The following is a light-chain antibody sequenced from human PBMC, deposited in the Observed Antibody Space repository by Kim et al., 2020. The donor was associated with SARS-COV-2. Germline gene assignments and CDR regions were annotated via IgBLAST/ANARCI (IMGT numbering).Light chain of an antibody. V-gene: IGKV3-11*01. J-gene: IGKJ4*01. Sequence: EIVLTQSPATLSLSPGERATLSCRASQGISSYLAWYQQKPGQAPRLLIYDASNRATGIPARFSGSGSGTDFTLTISSLESEDFAVYYCQQRTSWPTVTFGGGTKLEI. CDR1: QGISSY. CDR3: QQRTSWPTVT. CDR2: DAS.